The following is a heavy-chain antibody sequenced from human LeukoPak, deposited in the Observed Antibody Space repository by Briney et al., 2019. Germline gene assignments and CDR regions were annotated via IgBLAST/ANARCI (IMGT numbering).Heavy chain of an antibody. CDR1: GFTFSSYV. Sequence: PGGSLRLSCAASGFTFSSYVMHWVRQAPGKGLEWVAFIRYDGSYKYYADSVKGRFTISRDNSKKMLYLHTNSLRAEDTAVYYCSAARYYYYMDVWGKGTTVTISS. D-gene: IGHD2-15*01. CDR3: SAARYYYYMDV. V-gene: IGHV3-30*02. J-gene: IGHJ6*03. CDR2: IRYDGSYK.